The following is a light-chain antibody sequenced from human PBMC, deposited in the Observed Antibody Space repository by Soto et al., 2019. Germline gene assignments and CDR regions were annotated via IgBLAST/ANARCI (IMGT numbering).Light chain of an antibody. Sequence: EVVLTQSPATLSLSPGERATLSYRASQSISTYLAWYQQKPGQAPRLLIYDASRRATGIPARFSGSGSGTDFTLTISSLEPEDFAFYYCQQRSKWPPPFGGGTKVEI. CDR1: QSISTY. CDR2: DAS. J-gene: IGKJ4*01. V-gene: IGKV3-11*01. CDR3: QQRSKWPPP.